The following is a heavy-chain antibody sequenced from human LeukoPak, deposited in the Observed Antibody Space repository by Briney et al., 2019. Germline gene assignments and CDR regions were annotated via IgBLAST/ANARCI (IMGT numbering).Heavy chain of an antibody. CDR3: ARDSGWWGTHYYYYGMDV. CDR1: GFTFSSYA. V-gene: IGHV3-30*04. J-gene: IGHJ6*02. D-gene: IGHD6-19*01. CDR2: ISYDGSNK. Sequence: SLRLSCAASGFTFSSYAMHWVRQAPGKGLEWVAVISYDGSNKYYADSVKGRFTISRDNSKNTLYLQMNSLRAEDTAVYYCARDSGWWGTHYYYYGMDVWGQGTTVTVSS.